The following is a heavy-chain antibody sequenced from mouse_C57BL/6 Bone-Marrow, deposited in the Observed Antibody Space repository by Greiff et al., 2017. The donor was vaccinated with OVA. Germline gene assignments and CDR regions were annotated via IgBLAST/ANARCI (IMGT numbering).Heavy chain of an antibody. CDR3: ATYSNYFPWFAY. J-gene: IGHJ3*01. CDR2: ISYDGSN. D-gene: IGHD2-5*01. V-gene: IGHV3-6*01. CDR1: GYSITSGSY. Sequence: EVQLKQSGPGLVKPSQSLSLTCSVTGYSITSGSYWNWIRQFPGNKLEWMGYISYDGSNNYNPSLKNRISITRDTSTNQFFLKLNSVTTEDTATYYCATYSNYFPWFAYWGQGTLVTVSA.